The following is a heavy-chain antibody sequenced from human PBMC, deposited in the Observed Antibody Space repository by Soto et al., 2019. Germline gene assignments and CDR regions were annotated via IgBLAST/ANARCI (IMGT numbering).Heavy chain of an antibody. CDR2: ISYDGSNK. J-gene: IGHJ4*02. Sequence: QVQLVESGGGVVQPGRSLRLSCAASGFTFSSYAMHWVRQAPGKGLEWVAVISYDGSNKYYADSVKGRFTISRDNSMNTLYVQMYSMRAEDTAVYYCARATGYSSSWYVYWGQGALVTGSS. CDR3: ARATGYSSSWYVY. CDR1: GFTFSSYA. V-gene: IGHV3-30-3*01. D-gene: IGHD6-13*01.